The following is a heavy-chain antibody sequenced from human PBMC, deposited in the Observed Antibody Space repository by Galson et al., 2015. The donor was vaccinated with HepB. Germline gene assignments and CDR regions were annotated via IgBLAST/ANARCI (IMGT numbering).Heavy chain of an antibody. J-gene: IGHJ4*02. CDR1: GYTFTSYD. CDR2: MNPNSGNT. Sequence: GYTFTSYDINWVRQATGQGLEWMGWMNPNSGNTGYAQKFQGRVTMTRNTSISTAYMELSSLRSEDTAVYYCARPGGRGAKTAFDYWGQGTLVTVSS. D-gene: IGHD2-15*01. V-gene: IGHV1-8*01. CDR3: ARPGGRGAKTAFDY.